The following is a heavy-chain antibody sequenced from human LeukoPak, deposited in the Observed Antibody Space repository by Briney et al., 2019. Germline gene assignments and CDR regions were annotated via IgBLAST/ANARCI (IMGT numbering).Heavy chain of an antibody. CDR3: AGVVLWEYYFDY. CDR2: IYTSGST. Sequence: SETLSLTCTVSGGSISSGSYYWSWIRQPAGKGLEWIGRIYTSGSTNYNPSLKSRVTISVDTSKNQFSLKLSSVTAADTAVYYCAGVVLWEYYFDYWGQGTLVTVSS. V-gene: IGHV4-61*02. J-gene: IGHJ4*02. CDR1: GGSISSGSYY. D-gene: IGHD3-3*01.